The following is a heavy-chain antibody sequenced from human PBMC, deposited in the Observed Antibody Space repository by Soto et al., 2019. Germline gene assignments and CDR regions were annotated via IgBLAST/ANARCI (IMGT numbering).Heavy chain of an antibody. CDR3: ARDIGRGVQLWFDYYYGMDV. V-gene: IGHV3-33*01. CDR1: GFTFSSYG. J-gene: IGHJ6*02. Sequence: QVQRVKSGGGVVQPGRSLRLSCAASGFTFSSYGMHWVRQAPGKGLKWVAVIWYDGSNKYYADSVKGRFTISRNNSKNTLYLQMNSLRAEDSAVTYCARDIGRGVQLWFDYYYGMDVWGQGTTVTVSS. CDR2: IWYDGSNK. D-gene: IGHD5-18*01.